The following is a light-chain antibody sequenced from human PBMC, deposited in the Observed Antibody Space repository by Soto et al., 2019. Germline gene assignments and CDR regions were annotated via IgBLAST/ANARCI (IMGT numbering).Light chain of an antibody. CDR1: SGSIASNY. CDR2: EDN. CDR3: QSCESSNYV. V-gene: IGLV6-57*03. Sequence: NFMLTQPHSVSESPGQTVTISCTRSSGSIASNYVQWYQQRPGSAPTTVIYEDNQRPSGVPDRFSGSIDSSSNSASLTISGLKAEDEADYYCQSCESSNYVFGTGTKLTVL. J-gene: IGLJ1*01.